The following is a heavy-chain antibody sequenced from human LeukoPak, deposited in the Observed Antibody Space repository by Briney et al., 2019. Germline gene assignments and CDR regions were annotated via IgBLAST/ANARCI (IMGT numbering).Heavy chain of an antibody. CDR1: GFTFSSYW. J-gene: IGHJ4*02. CDR3: AGRGDGNLYYFDH. Sequence: GGSPRLSCAASGFTFSSYWMSWVRQAPGKGLEWVSNIKQDGGEKYYVASVKGRFTISRDNAKNSLYLQMNSLRPEDTAVYYCAGRGDGNLYYFDHWGQGTLVTASS. V-gene: IGHV3-7*04. D-gene: IGHD5-24*01. CDR2: IKQDGGEK.